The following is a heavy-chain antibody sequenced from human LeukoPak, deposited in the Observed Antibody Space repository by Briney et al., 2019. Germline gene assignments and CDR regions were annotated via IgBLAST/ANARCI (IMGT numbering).Heavy chain of an antibody. CDR2: IYYTGGT. V-gene: IGHV4-39*06. J-gene: IGHJ4*02. D-gene: IGHD1-7*01. CDR3: TGELAGTTVHY. Sequence: PSETLSLTCTVSGGSISSRTYYWGWIRQPPGKGLEWIGSIYYTGGTYYNPSLQSRFTTSLDTSKNQFTLKLSSVTAADTAIYYCTGELAGTTVHYWGQGTLVTVSS. CDR1: GGSISSRTYY.